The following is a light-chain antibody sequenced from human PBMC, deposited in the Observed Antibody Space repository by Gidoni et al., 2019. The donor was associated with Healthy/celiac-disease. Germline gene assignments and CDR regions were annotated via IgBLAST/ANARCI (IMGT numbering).Light chain of an antibody. CDR1: QRISSSY. V-gene: IGKV3-20*01. CDR2: GAS. CDR3: QQYGSSPGT. Sequence: EIVLTQSPGTLSLSPGDRATLPCRASQRISSSYLAWYQQKPGQAPRLLIYGASSRATGIPDRFSGSGSGTDFTLTISRLEPEDFAVYYCQQYGSSPGTFGQGTKVEIK. J-gene: IGKJ1*01.